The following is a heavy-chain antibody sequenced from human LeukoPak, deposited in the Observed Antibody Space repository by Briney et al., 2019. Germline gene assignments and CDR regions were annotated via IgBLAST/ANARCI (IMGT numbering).Heavy chain of an antibody. D-gene: IGHD3-16*02. CDR2: INPNSGGT. V-gene: IGHV1-2*06. J-gene: IGHJ4*02. CDR1: GYTFTSYG. CDR3: ARAPLMITFGGVIVTPDY. Sequence: ASVKVSCKASGYTFTSYGISWVRQAPGQGLEWMGRINPNSGGTNYAQKFQGRVTMTRDTSISTAYMELSRLRSDDTAVYYCARAPLMITFGGVIVTPDYWGQGTLVTVSS.